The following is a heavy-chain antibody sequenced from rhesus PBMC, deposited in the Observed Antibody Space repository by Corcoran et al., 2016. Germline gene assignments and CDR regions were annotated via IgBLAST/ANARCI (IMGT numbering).Heavy chain of an antibody. CDR3: ARLGYDSGYYNFDY. D-gene: IGHD3-28*01. CDR2: INGNSGNN. J-gene: IGHJ4*01. V-gene: IGHV4-80*01. CDR1: GGSFSSYW. Sequence: QVQLQESGPGLVKPSETLSLTCAVSGGSFSSYWWSWIRQPPGKGLEWIGEINGNSGNNNYNPPLKSRVTISKDASKNQFSRKLSSVTAADTAVYYCARLGYDSGYYNFDYWGQGVLVTVSS.